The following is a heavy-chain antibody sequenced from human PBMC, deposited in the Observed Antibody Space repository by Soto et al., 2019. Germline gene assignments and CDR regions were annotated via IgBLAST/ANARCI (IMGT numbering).Heavy chain of an antibody. J-gene: IGHJ5*02. CDR2: IYYSGST. V-gene: IGHV4-59*01. Sequence: SETLSLTCAVYGGSFSGYYWSWIRQPPGKGLEWIGYIYYSGSTNYNPSLKSRVTISVDTSKNQFSLKLSSVTAADTAVYYCARLGEYYQSLDPWGQGTLVTVSS. CDR3: ARLGEYYQSLDP. CDR1: GGSFSGYY. D-gene: IGHD2-2*01.